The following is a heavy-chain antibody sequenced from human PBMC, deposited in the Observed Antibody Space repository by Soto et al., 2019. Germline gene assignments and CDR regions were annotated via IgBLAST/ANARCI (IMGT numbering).Heavy chain of an antibody. J-gene: IGHJ5*02. CDR3: AKEVSSGSYYGVWFDP. CDR2: INPNSGGT. Sequence: GASVKVSCKASGDTFTGYYMHWVRQAPGQGLEWMGWINPNSGGTNYVQKFQGRVTMTRDTSISTAYMELSRLRSDDTAVYYCAKEVSSGSYYGVWFDPWGQGTLVTVSS. D-gene: IGHD1-26*01. V-gene: IGHV1-2*02. CDR1: GDTFTGYY.